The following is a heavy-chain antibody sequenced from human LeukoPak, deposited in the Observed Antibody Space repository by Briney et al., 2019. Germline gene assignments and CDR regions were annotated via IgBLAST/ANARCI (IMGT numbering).Heavy chain of an antibody. D-gene: IGHD5-24*01. CDR2: ISYDGSNK. CDR1: GFTFSSYA. V-gene: IGHV3-30-3*01. CDR3: ARRLQGIDY. Sequence: PGGSLRLSCAASGFTFSSYAMHWVRQAPGKGLEWVAVISYDGSNKYYADSVKGRFTISRDNSKNTLYLQMNSLRAEDTAVYYCARRLQGIDYWGQGTLVTVSS. J-gene: IGHJ4*02.